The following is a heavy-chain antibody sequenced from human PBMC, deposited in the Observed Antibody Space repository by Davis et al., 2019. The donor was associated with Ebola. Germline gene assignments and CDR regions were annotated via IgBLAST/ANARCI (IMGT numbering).Heavy chain of an antibody. Sequence: PGGSLRLSCAASGFTFDDYAMHWVRQTPGKGLEWLSYISSSGNTIYYADSVKGRFTISRDSAKNSLYLQMNGLRDEDTAVYYCARDRMGYYSADYWGQGTLVTVSS. V-gene: IGHV3-48*02. CDR2: ISSSGNTI. CDR1: GFTFDDYA. J-gene: IGHJ4*02. CDR3: ARDRMGYYSADY. D-gene: IGHD3-3*01.